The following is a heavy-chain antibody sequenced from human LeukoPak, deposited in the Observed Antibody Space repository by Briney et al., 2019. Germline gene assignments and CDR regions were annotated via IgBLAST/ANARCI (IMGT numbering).Heavy chain of an antibody. CDR3: AKDDRWLQFCC. CDR1: GFTLSSYE. V-gene: IGHV3-23*01. CDR2: IDYDGGSG. D-gene: IGHD5-24*01. J-gene: IGHJ4*02. Sequence: GGSLRLSCTVSGFTLSSYEMSWIRQAPGKGLEWVSSIDYDGGSGHYADSVKGRFTISRDNSNNTLFLHLNSLRGEDTAVYYCAKDDRWLQFCCWGQGTLVTVSA.